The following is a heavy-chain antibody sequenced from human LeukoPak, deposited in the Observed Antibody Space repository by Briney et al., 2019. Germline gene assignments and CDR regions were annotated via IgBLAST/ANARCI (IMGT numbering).Heavy chain of an antibody. CDR3: ARAAYCGGDCYLFDY. V-gene: IGHV4-39*01. Sequence: SETLSLTCTVSSDSIYSSNYYWGWVRQPPGKGLEWIGSIYYSGSTYYNSSLKSRVTISVDTSKNQFSLKLSSLTAADTAVYYCARAAYCGGDCYLFDYWGQGTLVTVFS. CDR1: SDSIYSSNYY. J-gene: IGHJ4*02. D-gene: IGHD2-21*02. CDR2: IYYSGST.